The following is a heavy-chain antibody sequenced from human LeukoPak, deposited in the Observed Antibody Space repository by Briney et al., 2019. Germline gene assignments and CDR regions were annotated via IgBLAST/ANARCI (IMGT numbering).Heavy chain of an antibody. J-gene: IGHJ4*01. V-gene: IGHV3-21*01. Sequence: GGSLRLACAAAGFTVSSYSMNWVRQAPGKGLEWVSSISSSSSYIYYADSVKGRFTICRDNAKNSLYMQMNSLRAEDTAVYYRARDLANQLDDYWGQGTLVTVSS. CDR3: ARDLANQLDDY. D-gene: IGHD2-2*01. CDR2: ISSSSSYI. CDR1: GFTVSSYS.